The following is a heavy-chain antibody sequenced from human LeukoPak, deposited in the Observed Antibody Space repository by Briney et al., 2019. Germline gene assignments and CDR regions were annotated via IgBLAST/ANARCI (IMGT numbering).Heavy chain of an antibody. CDR2: ISTTSLNI. D-gene: IGHD4-23*01. V-gene: IGHV3-21*01. CDR1: GFTFSSYS. Sequence: GGSLRLSCAASGFTFSSYSMNWVRQAPGKGLGWVSSISTTSLNIYYADSLEGRFTVSRDNTRNSLYLQLNGLRAEDTAVYYCARGHTVVQREDTLDYWGQGTLVTVSS. CDR3: ARGHTVVQREDTLDY. J-gene: IGHJ4*02.